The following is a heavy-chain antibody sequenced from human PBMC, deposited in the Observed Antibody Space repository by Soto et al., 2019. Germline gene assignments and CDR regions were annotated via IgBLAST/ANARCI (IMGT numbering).Heavy chain of an antibody. J-gene: IGHJ4*02. CDR1: GGTFSSYA. V-gene: IGHV1-69*06. Sequence: QVQLVQSGAEVKKPGSSVKVSCKASGGTFSSYAISWVRQAPGQGLEWMGGIIPIFGTANYAQKFQGRVTITAYKSTSTAYMELSSLRSEDTAVYYCARRYGNYYDSSGYFDYWGQGTLVTVSS. CDR2: IIPIFGTA. CDR3: ARRYGNYYDSSGYFDY. D-gene: IGHD3-22*01.